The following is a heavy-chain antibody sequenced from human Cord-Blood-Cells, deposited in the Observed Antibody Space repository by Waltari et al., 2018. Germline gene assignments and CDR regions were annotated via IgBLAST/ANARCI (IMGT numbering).Heavy chain of an antibody. V-gene: IGHV1-2*02. J-gene: IGHJ3*02. CDR3: ARLDLGHAFDI. CDR1: GYTFTGYN. CDR2: IKPNSGGT. D-gene: IGHD3-16*01. Sequence: VQLVQSGAEGKKPGASVKVSCKVSGYTFTGYNMHWVRQAPVQGLEWMGWIKPNSGGTNYAQKFQGRVTMTRDTSISTAYMELSRLRSDDTAVYYCARLDLGHAFDIWGQGTMVTVSS.